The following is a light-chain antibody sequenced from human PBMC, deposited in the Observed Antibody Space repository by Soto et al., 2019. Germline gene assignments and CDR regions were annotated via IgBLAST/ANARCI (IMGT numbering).Light chain of an antibody. CDR3: QQSYSSPWT. V-gene: IGKV3D-20*02. CDR1: QSLSRSY. J-gene: IGKJ1*01. Sequence: EIVLTQSPGTLSLSPGERATLSCRASQSLSRSYLAWYRQKPGQAPRLLIYDASRRATGIPDRFTGGGSGTDFTLTIDSLQPEDFATYFCQQSYSSPWTFGQGTKVEI. CDR2: DAS.